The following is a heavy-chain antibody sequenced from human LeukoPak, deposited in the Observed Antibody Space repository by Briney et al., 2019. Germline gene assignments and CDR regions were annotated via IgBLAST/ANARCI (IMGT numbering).Heavy chain of an antibody. V-gene: IGHV4-59*08. J-gene: IGHJ5*02. Sequence: SESLSLTCTVSSGSISSYYWSWIRQPPGKGLEWIGYIYYTGSTNYNSSLKSRVTISVDTSKNQFSLNLSSVTAADTAVYYCARHGPYLGRLGWFDPWGQGTLVTVSS. CDR1: SGSISSYY. CDR2: IYYTGST. D-gene: IGHD1-26*01. CDR3: ARHGPYLGRLGWFDP.